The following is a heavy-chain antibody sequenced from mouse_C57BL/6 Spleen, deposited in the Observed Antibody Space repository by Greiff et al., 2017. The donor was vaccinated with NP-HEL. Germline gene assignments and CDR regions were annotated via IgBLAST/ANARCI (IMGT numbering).Heavy chain of an antibody. CDR2: IYPGDGDT. D-gene: IGHD2-4*01. V-gene: IGHV1-80*01. J-gene: IGHJ3*01. Sequence: QVHVKQSGAELVKPGASVKISCKASGYAFSSYWMNWVKQRPGKGLEWIGQIYPGDGDTNYNGKFKGKATLTADKSSSTAYMQLSSLTSEDSAVYFCARSRMGDYDGAYWGQGTLVTVSA. CDR1: GYAFSSYW. CDR3: ARSRMGDYDGAY.